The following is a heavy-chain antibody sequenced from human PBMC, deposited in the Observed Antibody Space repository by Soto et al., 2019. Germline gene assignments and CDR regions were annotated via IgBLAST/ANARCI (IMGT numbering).Heavy chain of an antibody. V-gene: IGHV1-69*13. Sequence: SXKMSFKASGGTXTSIATHWGRQAPGQRLEWMGGRIPIFCPANYAQKFQGRVTITADESTSTAYMELSTLRSQDTAVYYCASGYSTGWSYGMDVWGQGITVTVSS. CDR2: RIPIFCPA. J-gene: IGHJ6*02. D-gene: IGHD6-19*01. CDR3: ASGYSTGWSYGMDV. CDR1: GGTXTSIA.